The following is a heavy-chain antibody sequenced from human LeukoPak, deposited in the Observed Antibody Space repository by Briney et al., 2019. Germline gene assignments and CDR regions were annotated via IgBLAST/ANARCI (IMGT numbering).Heavy chain of an antibody. Sequence: ASVKVSCKASGYTFTGYYMHWVRQAPGQGLEWMGWINPNSGGTNYAQKFQGRVTMTRDTSISTAYMELSRLRSDDTAVYFCARGRGLLWFGDSRYYFDYWGQGTLVTVSS. D-gene: IGHD3-10*01. CDR1: GYTFTGYY. J-gene: IGHJ4*02. CDR3: ARGRGLLWFGDSRYYFDY. V-gene: IGHV1-2*02. CDR2: INPNSGGT.